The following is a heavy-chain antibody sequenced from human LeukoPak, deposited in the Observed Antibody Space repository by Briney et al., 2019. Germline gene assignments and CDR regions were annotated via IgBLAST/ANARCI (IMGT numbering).Heavy chain of an antibody. V-gene: IGHV3-74*01. Sequence: AGGYLRLSCAAAGFTFTDHWMHWVRQAPGKGLLWGSRISSDGGDTNYADSVKGGFTISRENAKKTLYLQMNSPGAEDTAVYYCGRVAVLGSGSIDYWGQGVLVTVSS. CDR1: GFTFTDHW. CDR2: ISSDGGDT. CDR3: GRVAVLGSGSIDY. D-gene: IGHD3-10*01. J-gene: IGHJ4*02.